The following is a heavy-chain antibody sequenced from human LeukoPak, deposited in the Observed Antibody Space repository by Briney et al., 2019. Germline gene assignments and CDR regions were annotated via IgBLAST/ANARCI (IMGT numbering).Heavy chain of an antibody. CDR3: ARQDWYGDYVSWFDP. V-gene: IGHV5-51*01. D-gene: IGHD4-17*01. CDR2: IYPGDSGT. Sequence: GESLKISCKGSGYSFTSYWIGWVRQMPGKGLEWMGIIYPGDSGTRCSPSFQGQVTISADKSISTAYLQWSSLKASDTAMYYCARQDWYGDYVSWFDPWGQGTLVTVSS. CDR1: GYSFTSYW. J-gene: IGHJ5*02.